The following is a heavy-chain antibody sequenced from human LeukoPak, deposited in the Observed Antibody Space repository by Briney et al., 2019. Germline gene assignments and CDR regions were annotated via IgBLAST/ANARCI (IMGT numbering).Heavy chain of an antibody. CDR1: GFTFSSYS. D-gene: IGHD3-3*01. CDR3: ARDRAGYYDFWSGYSQGYYFDY. J-gene: IGHJ4*02. Sequence: GGSLRLSCASSGFTFSSYSMNWVRQAPGKGREWVSSISSSSSYIYYADSVKGRFTISRDNAKHSLYLQMNSLRAEDTAVYYCARDRAGYYDFWSGYSQGYYFDYWGQGTLVTVSS. V-gene: IGHV3-21*01. CDR2: ISSSSSYI.